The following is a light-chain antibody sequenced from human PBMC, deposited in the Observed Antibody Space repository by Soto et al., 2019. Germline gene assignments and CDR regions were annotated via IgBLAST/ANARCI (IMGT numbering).Light chain of an antibody. J-gene: IGKJ5*01. Sequence: EIVMTQSPCTLSVSPGERATLFCRASQSVRSSLAWYQQKPGQAPRLLIYGASSRATGIPDRFSGSGSGTDFTLTISTLEPEDFAVYYCQQYGSSPITFGQGTRLEIK. CDR3: QQYGSSPIT. CDR1: QSVRSS. CDR2: GAS. V-gene: IGKV3-20*01.